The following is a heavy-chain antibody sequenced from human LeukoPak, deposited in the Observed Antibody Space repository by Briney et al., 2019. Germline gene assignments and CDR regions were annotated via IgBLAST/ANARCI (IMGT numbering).Heavy chain of an antibody. CDR2: IRYDGSNK. J-gene: IGHJ4*02. CDR3: AKDLDYSFDY. V-gene: IGHV3-30*02. D-gene: IGHD4-11*01. Sequence: GGSLRLSCAASGFTFSSYGTHWVRQAPGKGLEWVAFIRYDGSNKYYADFVKGRFTISRDNSKNTLYLQMNSLRAEDTAVYYCAKDLDYSFDYWGQGTLVTVSS. CDR1: GFTFSSYG.